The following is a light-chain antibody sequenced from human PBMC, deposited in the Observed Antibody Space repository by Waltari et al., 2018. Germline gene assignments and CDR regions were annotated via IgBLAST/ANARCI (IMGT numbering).Light chain of an antibody. Sequence: QSALPQPPSASGSPGQSVTIPCPGTSSDVGAHNYFPWYQQHPGNAPNLIIYDVRKRPSGGPDRFSGSNSGNTASLTVSGLQAEDEADYYCSSYAGANNFRVFGGGTKLTVL. V-gene: IGLV2-8*01. J-gene: IGLJ3*02. CDR3: SSYAGANNFRV. CDR2: DVR. CDR1: SSDVGAHNY.